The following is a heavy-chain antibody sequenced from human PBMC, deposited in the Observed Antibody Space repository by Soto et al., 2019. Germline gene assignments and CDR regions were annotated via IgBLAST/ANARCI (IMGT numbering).Heavy chain of an antibody. CDR2: IKSKTDGGTT. CDR3: TTAPLYNWNYGDFDY. Sequence: GGSLRLSCAASGFTFSNAWMSWVRQAPGKGLEWVGRIKSKTDGGTTDYAAPVKGRFTISRDDSKNTLYLQMNSPKTEDTAVYYCTTAPLYNWNYGDFDYWGQGTLVTVSS. D-gene: IGHD1-7*01. CDR1: GFTFSNAW. V-gene: IGHV3-15*01. J-gene: IGHJ4*02.